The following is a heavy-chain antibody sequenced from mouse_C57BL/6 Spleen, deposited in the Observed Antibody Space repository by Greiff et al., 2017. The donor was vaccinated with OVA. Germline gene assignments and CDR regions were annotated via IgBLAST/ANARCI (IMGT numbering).Heavy chain of an antibody. CDR2: ISYDGSN. CDR1: GYSITSGYY. CDR3: AREGTTVVAPYAMDY. Sequence: VQLQQSGPGLVKPSQSLSLTCSVTGYSITSGYYWNWIRQFPGNKLEWMGYISYDGSNNYNPSLKNRISITRDTSKNQFFLKLNSVTTEDTATYYCAREGTTVVAPYAMDYWGQGTSVTVSS. J-gene: IGHJ4*01. D-gene: IGHD1-1*01. V-gene: IGHV3-6*01.